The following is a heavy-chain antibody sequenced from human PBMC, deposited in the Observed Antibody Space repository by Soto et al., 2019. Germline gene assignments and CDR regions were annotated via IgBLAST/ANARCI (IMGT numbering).Heavy chain of an antibody. D-gene: IGHD6-19*01. V-gene: IGHV4-59*01. Sequence: SETLSLTCTVSGGSISSNYWSWIRQPPGKGLEWIGYIYYSGSTNYNPSLKSRVTISVDTSKNQFSLKLSSVTAADTAVYYCARATGVAVAGDFDYWGQGTLVTVSS. CDR3: ARATGVAVAGDFDY. CDR2: IYYSGST. J-gene: IGHJ4*02. CDR1: GGSISSNY.